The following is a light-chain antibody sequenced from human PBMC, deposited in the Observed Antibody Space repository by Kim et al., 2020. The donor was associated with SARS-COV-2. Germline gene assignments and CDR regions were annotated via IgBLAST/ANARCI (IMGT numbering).Light chain of an antibody. CDR3: QQFYTYPIT. CDR1: QSIYSY. Sequence: ASVGDRVTITCRASQSIYSYLAWYQQKPGNVPKILIYKASTLESGVPSRFSGSESGTEFTLTISSPQPDDFATYYCQQFYTYPITFGQGTRLEIK. V-gene: IGKV1-5*03. J-gene: IGKJ5*01. CDR2: KAS.